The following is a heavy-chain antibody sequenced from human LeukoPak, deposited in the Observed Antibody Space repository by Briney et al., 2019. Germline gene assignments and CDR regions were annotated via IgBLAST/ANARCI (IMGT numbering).Heavy chain of an antibody. Sequence: SETLSLTCTVSGGSISGYYWSWIRQPPGRGLEWIGYINYSGSTNYNPSLKSRVTISVDTSKNQFSLRLSSVTAADTAVYYCARGARGSDYWGQGTLVTVSS. CDR1: GGSISGYY. CDR3: ARGARGSDY. J-gene: IGHJ4*02. V-gene: IGHV4-59*01. D-gene: IGHD1-26*01. CDR2: INYSGST.